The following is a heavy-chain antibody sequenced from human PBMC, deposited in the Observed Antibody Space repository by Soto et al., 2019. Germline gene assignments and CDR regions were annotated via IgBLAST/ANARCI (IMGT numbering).Heavy chain of an antibody. J-gene: IGHJ4*02. Sequence: GASVKVSCKASGYMFTGFYLHWVRQAPGQGLEWMGWINPNNGVTTYAKNFQGRVTMTRDSSISTAYMELSSLRSDDTAVYFCAAAAIPVHGRHPEFWGQGTVFTVSS. CDR3: AAAAIPVHGRHPEF. V-gene: IGHV1-2*02. CDR1: GYMFTGFY. D-gene: IGHD6-19*01. CDR2: INPNNGVT.